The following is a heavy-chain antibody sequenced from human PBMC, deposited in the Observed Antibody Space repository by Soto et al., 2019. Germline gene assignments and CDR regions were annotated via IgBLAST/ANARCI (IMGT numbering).Heavy chain of an antibody. D-gene: IGHD6-19*01. CDR1: GFTFSSYA. V-gene: IGHV3-23*04. J-gene: IGHJ4*02. Sequence: VQLVESGGGVVQPGGSLRLSCAASGFTFSSYAMTWVRQAPGKGLEWVSAISNGGGSTYYADSVKGRFTVSRDNSRNTLYLQMSSLRADDTAVYYCAKQVGSSGFYEDYWGQGTLVTVSS. CDR3: AKQVGSSGFYEDY. CDR2: ISNGGGST.